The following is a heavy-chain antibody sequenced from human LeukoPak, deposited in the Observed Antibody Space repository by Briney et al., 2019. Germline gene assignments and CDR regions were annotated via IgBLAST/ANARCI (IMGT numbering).Heavy chain of an antibody. V-gene: IGHV3-23*01. J-gene: IGHJ4*02. D-gene: IGHD3-10*01. CDR1: GITFSSYG. Sequence: GGSLRLSCAASGITFSSYGMSWVRQAPGKGLEWVSSISSTGGTTYYADSVKGRFTISRDNSKNTVYLQMNSLRDDDTAVYYCARARGVGELFFDSWGQGTLVTVSS. CDR2: ISSTGGTT. CDR3: ARARGVGELFFDS.